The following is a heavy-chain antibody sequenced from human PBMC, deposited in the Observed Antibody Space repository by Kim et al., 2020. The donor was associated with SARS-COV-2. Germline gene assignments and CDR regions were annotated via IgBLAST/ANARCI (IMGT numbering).Heavy chain of an antibody. CDR2: ISSGGMTK. D-gene: IGHD2-15*01. V-gene: IGHV3-48*03. Sequence: GGSLRLSCAASGFTFSSYEMNWVRQAPGKGLEWVSYISSGGMTKYYADSGKGRFTISRDNAKNSVYLQMNRLRAEDTAVYYCARTGSCRGNYFDYWVQGILVTVSS. CDR1: GFTFSSYE. J-gene: IGHJ4*02. CDR3: ARTGSCRGNYFDY.